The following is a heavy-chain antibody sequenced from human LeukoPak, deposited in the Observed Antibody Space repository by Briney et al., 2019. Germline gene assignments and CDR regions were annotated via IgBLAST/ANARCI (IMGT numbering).Heavy chain of an antibody. V-gene: IGHV1-46*01. CDR1: GYTFTSYY. CDR3: ARDCMVGATRLYYFDY. CDR2: INPNGAGT. J-gene: IGHJ4*02. D-gene: IGHD1-26*01. Sequence: ASVKVSCKASGYTFTSYYMHWVRQAPGQGLEWMGIINPNGAGTTYAQKFQGRVTMTRDTSTSTVYMELSSLRSEDTAVYYCARDCMVGATRLYYFDYWGQGTLVTVSS.